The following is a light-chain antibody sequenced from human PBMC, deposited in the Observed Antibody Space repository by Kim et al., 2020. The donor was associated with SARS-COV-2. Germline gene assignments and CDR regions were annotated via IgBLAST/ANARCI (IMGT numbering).Light chain of an antibody. CDR1: YNNIGRYT. CDR3: ATRDDSLDGWV. Sequence: GKRITISCSGSYNNIGRYTVNWYQQLPGTAPKFLIYNNDKRPSGVADRFSGSKSGTSASLAISGVQSDDEADYYCATRDDSLDGWVFGGGTQLTVL. J-gene: IGLJ3*02. CDR2: NND. V-gene: IGLV1-44*01.